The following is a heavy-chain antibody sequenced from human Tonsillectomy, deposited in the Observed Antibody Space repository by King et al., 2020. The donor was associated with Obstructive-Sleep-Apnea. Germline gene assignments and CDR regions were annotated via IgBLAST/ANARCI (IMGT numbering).Heavy chain of an antibody. J-gene: IGHJ6*02. V-gene: IGHV5-10-1*01. CDR3: AGLVPADYYYYGMDV. D-gene: IGHD2-2*01. Sequence: VQLVESGAEVKKPGESLRISCKGSGYSFTSYWISWVRQMPGKGLEWMGRIDPSDSYTNYSPSFQGHVTISADKSISTAYLQWSSLKASDTAMYYCAGLVPADYYYYGMDVWGQGTTVTVSS. CDR2: IDPSDSYT. CDR1: GYSFTSYW.